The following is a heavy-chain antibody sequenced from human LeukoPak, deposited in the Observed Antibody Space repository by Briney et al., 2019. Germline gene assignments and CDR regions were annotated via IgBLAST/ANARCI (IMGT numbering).Heavy chain of an antibody. V-gene: IGHV1-2*02. D-gene: IGHD6-6*01. J-gene: IGHJ4*02. CDR2: INPNSGGT. Sequence: ASVKVSCKASGYTSTGYYMHWVRQAPGQGLEWMGWINPNSGGTNYAQKLQGRVTMTTDTSTSTAYMELRSLRSDDTAVYYCARARTPYSSSPGDYWGQGTLVTVSS. CDR1: GYTSTGYY. CDR3: ARARTPYSSSPGDY.